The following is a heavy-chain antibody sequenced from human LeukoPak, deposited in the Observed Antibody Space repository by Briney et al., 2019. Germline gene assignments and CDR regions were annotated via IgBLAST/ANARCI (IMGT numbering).Heavy chain of an antibody. CDR1: GFSFSTYS. CDR2: IFIGGST. V-gene: IGHV3-66*01. CDR3: ARGHVRGSDY. D-gene: IGHD3-10*01. J-gene: IGHJ4*02. Sequence: KPGGSLRLSCAASGFSFSTYSLSWVRQAPGKGLEWVSVIFIGGSTYYTDSVKGRFTISRDNSNNTLYLQMNSLKVEDTAVYYCARGHVRGSDYWGQGTLVTVSS.